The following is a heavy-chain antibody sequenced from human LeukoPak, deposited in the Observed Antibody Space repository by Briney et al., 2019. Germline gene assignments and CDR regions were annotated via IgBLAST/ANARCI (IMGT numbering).Heavy chain of an antibody. D-gene: IGHD1/OR15-1a*01. V-gene: IGHV3-23*01. CDR1: GFTFRGYA. CDR2: FTGSGGST. Sequence: GGSLRLSCAASGFTFRGYAMTWVRQAPGKGLEWVSTFTGSGGSTYYADSVKGRFTISRDDSKNTLYLQMNSLRAEDTAVYYCAKVSSSSWNNYFDYWGQGTLVTVSP. CDR3: AKVSSSSWNNYFDY. J-gene: IGHJ4*02.